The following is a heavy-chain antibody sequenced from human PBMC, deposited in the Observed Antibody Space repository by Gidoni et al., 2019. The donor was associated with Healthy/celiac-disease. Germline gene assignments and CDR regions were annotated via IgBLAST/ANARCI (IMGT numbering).Heavy chain of an antibody. J-gene: IGHJ4*02. CDR3: ANSQGYYSYYFDY. Sequence: EVQLLESGGGLVQPGGSLRLSCAASGFTFSSYAMRGVRQAPGKGVEWVSAISGSGGSTYYADSVKGRFTISRDNSKNTLYLQMNSLRAEDTAVYYCANSQGYYSYYFDYWGQGTLVTVSS. CDR2: ISGSGGST. D-gene: IGHD2-21*01. V-gene: IGHV3-23*01. CDR1: GFTFSSYA.